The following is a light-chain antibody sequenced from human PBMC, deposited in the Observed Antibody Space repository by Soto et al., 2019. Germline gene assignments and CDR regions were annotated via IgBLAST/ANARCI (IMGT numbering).Light chain of an antibody. Sequence: EIVMTQSPATLSVSPGERATLSCRASQSVSSNLAWYQQKPGQAPRLLIFGVSTRATGIPARFSGSGSGTEFTLTISRLQCEDFAVYYWQQYNNWPPIFTFGPGTKVDIK. J-gene: IGKJ3*01. CDR3: QQYNNWPPIFT. CDR1: QSVSSN. CDR2: GVS. V-gene: IGKV3-15*01.